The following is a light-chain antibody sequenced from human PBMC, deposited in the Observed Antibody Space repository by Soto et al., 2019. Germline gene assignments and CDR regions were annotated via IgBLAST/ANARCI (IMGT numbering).Light chain of an antibody. CDR3: QQYGALPPT. V-gene: IGKV3-20*01. CDR2: GAS. CDR1: QTVSNTY. J-gene: IGKJ4*01. Sequence: EIVLTQFPGALSLSPGERVTLSCRASQTVSNTYLAWHKQKSGQAPKFRIYGASNRATGIPDRFSGSGSGTDFTLTISRLEPEDFAVYYCQQYGALPPTFGGGTKVESK.